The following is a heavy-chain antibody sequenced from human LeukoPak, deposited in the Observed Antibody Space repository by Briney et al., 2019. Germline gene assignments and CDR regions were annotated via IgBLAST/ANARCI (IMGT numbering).Heavy chain of an antibody. D-gene: IGHD5-18*01. CDR3: ARARFSYGHYYFDY. J-gene: IGHJ4*02. V-gene: IGHV3-7*04. CDR2: IKQDGSEK. Sequence: GGSLRLSCAASAFTFTTDWMSWVPQAPGKGLEWVANIKQDGSEKYYVDSVKGRFTISRDNAKDSLYLQMNSLRAEDTAVYYCARARFSYGHYYFDYWGQGTLVTVSS. CDR1: AFTFTTDW.